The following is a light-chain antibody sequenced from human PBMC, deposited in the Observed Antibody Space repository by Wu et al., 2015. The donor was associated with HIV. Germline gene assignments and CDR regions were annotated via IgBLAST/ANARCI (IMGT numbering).Light chain of an antibody. J-gene: IGKJ3*01. CDR3: QQRSNWPSFT. V-gene: IGKV3-11*01. CDR2: DAF. Sequence: EIVLTQSPATLSLSPGERATLSCRASQSVSSYLAWYQQKPGQAPRLLIYDAFNRATGIPARFSGSGSGTDFTLTISSLEPEDFAVYYCQQRSNWPSFTFGPGTKWISN. CDR1: QSVSSY.